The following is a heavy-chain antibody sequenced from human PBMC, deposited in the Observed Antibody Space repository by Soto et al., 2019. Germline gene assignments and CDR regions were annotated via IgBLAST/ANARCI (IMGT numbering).Heavy chain of an antibody. CDR2: IYYSGST. CDR1: GGSISSSSYY. CDR3: ASLIANGSGKFGMDV. D-gene: IGHD3-10*01. Sequence: SETLSLTCTVSGGSISSSSYYWGWIRQPPGKGLEWIGSIYYSGSTYYNPSLKSRVTISVDTSKNQFSLKLSSVTAADTAVYYCASLIANGSGKFGMDVWGQGTTVTVSS. V-gene: IGHV4-39*01. J-gene: IGHJ6*02.